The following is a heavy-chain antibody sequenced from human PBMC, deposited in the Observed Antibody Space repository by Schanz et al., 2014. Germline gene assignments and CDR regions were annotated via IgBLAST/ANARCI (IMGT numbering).Heavy chain of an antibody. D-gene: IGHD3-16*01. V-gene: IGHV3-21*01. CDR1: GFTFSGYG. CDR3: ARGTPFLCDY. Sequence: VQLVESGGGVVQPGRSLRLSCAASGFTFSGYGMHWVRQAPGKGLEWVSSISSTSTYLYYADSVKGRFTISRDSARNSLYLQMSSLRAEDTAVYYCARGTPFLCDYWGQGTLVTVSS. J-gene: IGHJ4*02. CDR2: ISSTSTYL.